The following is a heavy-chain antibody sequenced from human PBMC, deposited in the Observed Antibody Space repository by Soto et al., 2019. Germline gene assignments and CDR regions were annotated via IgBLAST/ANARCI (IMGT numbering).Heavy chain of an antibody. CDR1: GFSFSSYA. D-gene: IGHD2-2*01. CDR3: AKAPVPATVNWFDP. V-gene: IGHV3-23*01. J-gene: IGHJ5*02. Sequence: GGSLRLSCAASGFSFSSYAMTWVRQAPGKGLEWVSAISGSGGSTYYADSVKGRFTISRDNSKNTLYLQMNSLRAEDTAVYYCAKAPVPATVNWFDPWGQGTLVTVSS. CDR2: ISGSGGST.